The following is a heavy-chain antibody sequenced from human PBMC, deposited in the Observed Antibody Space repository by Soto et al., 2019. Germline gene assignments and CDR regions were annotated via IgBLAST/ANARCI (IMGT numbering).Heavy chain of an antibody. V-gene: IGHV3-23*01. CDR2: TTDSGGDS. J-gene: IGHJ4*02. Sequence: GGSLRLSCAASGFTFTDYALSWVRQAPGKGLEWVSVTTDSGGDSKYADSVRDRFTISRDNSKNTLYLQMSSLRVDDSAVYYCASGSSDSYPGSRIFDFWGRGTLVTVSS. CDR3: ASGSSDSYPGSRIFDF. D-gene: IGHD3-10*01. CDR1: GFTFTDYA.